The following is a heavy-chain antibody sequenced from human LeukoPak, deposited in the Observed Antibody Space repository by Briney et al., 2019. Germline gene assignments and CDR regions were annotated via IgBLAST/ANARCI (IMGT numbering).Heavy chain of an antibody. J-gene: IGHJ3*02. V-gene: IGHV4-59*01. CDR1: GGSISSYY. D-gene: IGHD3-10*01. CDR3: ATSSYYYGSGNYYSYAFDI. CDR2: IYYSGST. Sequence: PSETLSLTCTVSGGSISSYYWSWIRQPPGKGLEWIGYIYYSGSTNYNPSLKSRVTISVDTSKNQFSLKLSSVTAADTALYYCATSSYYYGSGNYYSYAFDIWGQGTMVTVSS.